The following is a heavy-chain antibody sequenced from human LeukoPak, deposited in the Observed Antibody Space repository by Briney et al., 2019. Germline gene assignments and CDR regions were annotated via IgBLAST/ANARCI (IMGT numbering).Heavy chain of an antibody. Sequence: SETLSLTCTVSGYSISSGYYWGWLRQPPGKGLEWIGSIYHSGSTYYNPSLKSRVTISVDTSKNQFSLKLSSVTAADTAVYYCARGAEMATIPDWGQGTLVTVSS. D-gene: IGHD5-24*01. J-gene: IGHJ4*02. CDR2: IYHSGST. CDR1: GYSISSGYY. CDR3: ARGAEMATIPD. V-gene: IGHV4-38-2*02.